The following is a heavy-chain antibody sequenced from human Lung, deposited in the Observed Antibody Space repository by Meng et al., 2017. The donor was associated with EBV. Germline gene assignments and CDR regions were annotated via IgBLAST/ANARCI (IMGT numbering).Heavy chain of an antibody. CDR3: AATVNDGYFDY. J-gene: IGHJ4*02. CDR2: INHSGST. CDR1: GGSVSSGNNY. D-gene: IGHD4-11*01. Sequence: QVQLEESGPGLVKPSQTLVRTCTDSGGSVSSGNNYWIWIRQPPGRGLEWIGEINHSGSTNYNPSLKSRVTISVDTSKNQFSLKLSSVTAADTAVYYCAATVNDGYFDYWGQGTLVTVSS. V-gene: IGHV4-30-4*01.